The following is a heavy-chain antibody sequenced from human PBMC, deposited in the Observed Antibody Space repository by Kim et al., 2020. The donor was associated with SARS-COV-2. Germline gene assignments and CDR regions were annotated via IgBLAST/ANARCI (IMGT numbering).Heavy chain of an antibody. V-gene: IGHV1-3*01. J-gene: IGHJ6*02. CDR1: GYTFTNYG. CDR3: AKFRPISGILPSQRARHYFYYAMDV. Sequence: ASVKVSCKASGYTFTNYGVYWVRQAPGQRLEWMGWINADNGDTNYSQKFRGRLTIIRDTAANTAYMDLRSLTSEDTAVYYCAKFRPISGILPSQRARHYFYYAMDVWGQGTTVTVPS. CDR2: INADNGDT. D-gene: IGHD3-3*01.